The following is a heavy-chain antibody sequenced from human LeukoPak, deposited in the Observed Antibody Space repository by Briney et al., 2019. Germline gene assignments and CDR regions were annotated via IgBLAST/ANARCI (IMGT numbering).Heavy chain of an antibody. Sequence: SETLSLTCTVSGYSISSGYYWGWIRQPPGKGLEWIGSIYHSGSTYYNPSLKSRVTISVDTSKNQFSLKLSSVTAADTAVYYCARDRGSYYRGSGDYWGQGTLVTVSS. CDR1: GYSISSGYY. J-gene: IGHJ4*02. D-gene: IGHD1-26*01. V-gene: IGHV4-38-2*02. CDR2: IYHSGST. CDR3: ARDRGSYYRGSGDY.